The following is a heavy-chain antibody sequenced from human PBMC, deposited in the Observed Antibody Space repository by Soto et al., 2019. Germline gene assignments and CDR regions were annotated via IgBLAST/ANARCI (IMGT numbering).Heavy chain of an antibody. V-gene: IGHV1-69*12. D-gene: IGHD3-16*01. CDR1: GGTFGNSA. J-gene: IGHJ6*02. CDR2: INPIFPTP. CDR3: ARDKDRQQLCGNYYYGIDV. Sequence: QVQLVQSGAEVKKPGSSVTVSCKASGGTFGNSAISWVRQAPGQGLEWMGGINPIFPTPVYAQKFQGRVTITADECTGTAYMELTSLRSEDKAVYYCARDKDRQQLCGNYYYGIDVWGHGTTVTVSS.